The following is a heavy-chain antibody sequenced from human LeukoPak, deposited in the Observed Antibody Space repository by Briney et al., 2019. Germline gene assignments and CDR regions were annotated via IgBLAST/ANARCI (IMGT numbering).Heavy chain of an antibody. CDR3: ASEYYYDSSGYVGGKD. Sequence: GGSLRLSCAASVFTFSSYSMNWVRQAPGKGLEWVSSISSDSSYIYYADSVKGRFTISRDNAKNSLYLQMNSLRAEDTAVYYCASEYYYDSSGYVGGKDWGQGTLVTVSS. CDR1: VFTFSSYS. CDR2: ISSDSSYI. D-gene: IGHD3-22*01. V-gene: IGHV3-21*01. J-gene: IGHJ4*02.